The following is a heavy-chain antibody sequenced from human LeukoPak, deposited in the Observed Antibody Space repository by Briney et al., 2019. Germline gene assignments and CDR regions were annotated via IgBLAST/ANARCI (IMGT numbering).Heavy chain of an antibody. CDR2: INPNSGGT. D-gene: IGHD4-17*01. CDR3: ARAGSSYPYGDYVTDY. Sequence: ASVKVSCKASGYTFTGYYMHWVRQAPGQGLEWMGWINPNSGGTNYAQKFQGRVTMTRDTSISTAYMELSRLRSDDTAVYYCARAGSSYPYGDYVTDYWGQGTLVTVSS. V-gene: IGHV1-2*02. J-gene: IGHJ4*02. CDR1: GYTFTGYY.